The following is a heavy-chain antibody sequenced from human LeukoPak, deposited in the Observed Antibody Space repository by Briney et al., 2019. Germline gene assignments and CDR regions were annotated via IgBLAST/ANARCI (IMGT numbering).Heavy chain of an antibody. D-gene: IGHD4-17*01. Sequence: GGSLRLSCAASGFTFSSYWMHWVRQAPGKGLVWVSRINSDGSSTSYADSVKGRFTISRDNAKNTLYLQMNSLRAEDTAVYYCARGWDIGPQTTVTTLGYWGQGTLVTVSS. CDR2: INSDGSST. CDR1: GFTFSSYW. CDR3: ARGWDIGPQTTVTTLGY. V-gene: IGHV3-74*01. J-gene: IGHJ4*02.